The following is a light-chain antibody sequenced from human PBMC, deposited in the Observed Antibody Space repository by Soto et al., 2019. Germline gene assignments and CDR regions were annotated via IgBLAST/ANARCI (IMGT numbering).Light chain of an antibody. J-gene: IGKJ4*01. V-gene: IGKV4-1*01. CDR1: QSVLYSSKHKNS. CDR2: WAS. CDR3: QQHYSDPLT. Sequence: DIVMTQSPDSLAVSLGERATINCKSSQSVLYSSKHKNSLVWYQQKPGQPPKLLIYWASTRESGVPDRFSGSGSGTDFTLTISSLQAEDVAVYYCQQHYSDPLTFGGGTKVEIK.